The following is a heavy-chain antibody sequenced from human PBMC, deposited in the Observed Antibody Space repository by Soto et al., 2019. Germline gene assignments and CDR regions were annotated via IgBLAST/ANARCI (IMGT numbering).Heavy chain of an antibody. CDR1: GFTFSSYV. CDR3: AKAPGTSLYLYMDV. CDR2: ISASGDTT. Sequence: EVQLLESGGGLVQPGGSLRLSCEASGFTFSSYVMTWVRQAPGKGLEWVSSISASGDTTFYADSVKGRFAINRDNSKNTLYLRLNTLKDEDTATYYCAKAPGTSLYLYMDVWGNGTTVTVSS. D-gene: IGHD3-3*01. V-gene: IGHV3-23*01. J-gene: IGHJ6*03.